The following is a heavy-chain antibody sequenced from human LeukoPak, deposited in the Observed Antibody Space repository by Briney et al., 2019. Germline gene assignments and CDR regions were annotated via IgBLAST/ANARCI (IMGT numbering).Heavy chain of an antibody. V-gene: IGHV1-69*01. Sequence: SVKVSCKASGGTFSIYAISWVRQAPGQGLEWMGGIIPIFGTANYAQKFQGRVTITADESTSTAYMELSSLRSEDTAVYYCARCSTVAYYFDYWGQGTLATVSS. J-gene: IGHJ4*02. CDR3: ARCSTVAYYFDY. D-gene: IGHD2-2*01. CDR1: GGTFSIYA. CDR2: IIPIFGTA.